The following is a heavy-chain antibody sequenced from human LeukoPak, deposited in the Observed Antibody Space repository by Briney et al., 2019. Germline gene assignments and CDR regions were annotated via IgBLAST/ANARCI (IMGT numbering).Heavy chain of an antibody. CDR1: GGSISSYY. J-gene: IGHJ6*03. V-gene: IGHV4-59*01. CDR2: IYYSGST. D-gene: IGHD3-22*01. Sequence: ASETLSLTCTVSGGSISSYYWSWVQQPPGKGLEWIGNIYYSGSTNYNPSLKSRVTISVDTSKNQFSLKLSSVTAADTAVYYCTRGSIAYYYMDVWGKGTTVTISS. CDR3: TRGSIAYYYMDV.